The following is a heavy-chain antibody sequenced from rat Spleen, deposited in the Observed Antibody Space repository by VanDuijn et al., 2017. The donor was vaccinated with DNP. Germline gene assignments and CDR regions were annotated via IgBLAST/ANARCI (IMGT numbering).Heavy chain of an antibody. D-gene: IGHD1-12*02. Sequence: EVQLVESGGGLVQPGRSLKLSCAASGFTFSNYDMAWVRQAPTKGLEWVTTISTSGGSTSYRDSVKGRFTISRDNAKSILYLQMESLRSEDTATFYCASSYYYDGSYYPFAYWGQGTLVAVSS. CDR1: GFTFSNYD. J-gene: IGHJ3*01. CDR2: ISTSGGST. CDR3: ASSYYYDGSYYPFAY. V-gene: IGHV5-25*01.